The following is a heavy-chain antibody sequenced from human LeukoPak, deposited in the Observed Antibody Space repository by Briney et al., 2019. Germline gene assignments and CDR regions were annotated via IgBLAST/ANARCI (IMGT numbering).Heavy chain of an antibody. CDR3: ARDGRSREGFDP. J-gene: IGHJ5*02. D-gene: IGHD2-15*01. Sequence: SETLSLTCTVSGGSISSYYWSWIRQPPGKGLEWIGYIYYSGSTNYNPSLKSRVTMSVDTSKNQFSLKLSSVTAADTAVYYCARDGRSREGFDPWGQGTLVTVSS. CDR1: GGSISSYY. V-gene: IGHV4-59*12. CDR2: IYYSGST.